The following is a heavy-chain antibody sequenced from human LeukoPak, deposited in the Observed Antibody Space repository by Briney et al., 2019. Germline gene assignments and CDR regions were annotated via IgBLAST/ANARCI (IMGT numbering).Heavy chain of an antibody. J-gene: IGHJ5*02. CDR2: IYTSGST. V-gene: IGHV4-61*02. CDR3: ASSWGQWFDP. D-gene: IGHD7-27*01. Sequence: SETLSLTCTVSGGSISSGSYYWSWIRQPAGKGLEWIGRIYTSGSTNYNPSLKSRVTISVDTSKNQFSLKLSSVTAADTAVYYCASSWGQWFDPWGQGTLVTVSS. CDR1: GGSISSGSYY.